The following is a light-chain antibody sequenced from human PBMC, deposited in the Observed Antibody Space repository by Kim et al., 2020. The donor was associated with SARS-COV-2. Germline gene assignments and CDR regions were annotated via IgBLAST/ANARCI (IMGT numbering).Light chain of an antibody. J-gene: IGKJ2*01. V-gene: IGKV3-20*01. CDR1: HTVCIHC. CDR3: PQYCIAPPYT. Sequence: PWERATLSCRTSHTVCIHCLAWYHHAPGQPPRLLIYSVSNRATGIPDSFSGSGSGLDFTLTISRLEPEHFAVYSCPQYCIAPPYTFGQGTKLEI. CDR2: SVS.